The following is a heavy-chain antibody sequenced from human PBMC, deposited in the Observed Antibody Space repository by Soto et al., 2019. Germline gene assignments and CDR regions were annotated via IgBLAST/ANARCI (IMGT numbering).Heavy chain of an antibody. Sequence: ASVKVSCKASGYTFTSYGISWVRQAPGQGLEWMGWISAYNGNTNYAQKLQGRVTMTTDTSTSTAYMELRSLRSDDTAVYYCARDREFLITIFGVGGPRYYYYGMDVWGQGTTVTVSS. D-gene: IGHD3-3*01. CDR1: GYTFTSYG. J-gene: IGHJ6*02. V-gene: IGHV1-18*01. CDR3: ARDREFLITIFGVGGPRYYYYGMDV. CDR2: ISAYNGNT.